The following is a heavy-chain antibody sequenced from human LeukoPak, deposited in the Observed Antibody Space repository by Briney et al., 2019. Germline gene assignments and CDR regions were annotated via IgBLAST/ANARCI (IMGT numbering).Heavy chain of an antibody. CDR1: GFRIGRDW. CDR3: ATLDSTKSVL. D-gene: IGHD2-2*01. J-gene: IGHJ1*01. CDR2: VKQDGTEK. Sequence: GGSLRLSCVALGFRIGRDWISWVRQAPGKGLEWVACVKQDGTEKNYVVSVWGRFTVSVDNGKNSLYLQMNSLRAEDTAKYYCATLDSTKSVLWGRGTAVIVSS. V-gene: IGHV3-7*01.